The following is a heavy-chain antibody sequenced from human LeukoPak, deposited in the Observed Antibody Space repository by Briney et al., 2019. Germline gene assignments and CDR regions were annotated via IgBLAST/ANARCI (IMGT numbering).Heavy chain of an antibody. CDR3: ARDSSSWYYDY. D-gene: IGHD6-13*01. Sequence: GSLRLSFAASGFTFSSYWMHWVRQAPGKGLVWVSCIKSDGSSTTYADSVKGRFTISRDNAKNTLHLQMNSLRAEDTAVYYCARDSSSWYYDYWGQGTLVTVSS. CDR1: GFTFSSYW. CDR2: IKSDGSST. V-gene: IGHV3-74*03. J-gene: IGHJ4*02.